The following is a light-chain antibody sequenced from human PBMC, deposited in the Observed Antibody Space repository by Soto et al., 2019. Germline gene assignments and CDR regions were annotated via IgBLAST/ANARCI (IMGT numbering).Light chain of an antibody. CDR3: SSYAGSNMVV. CDR2: EVS. V-gene: IGLV2-8*01. Sequence: QSALTQPPSASGSPGQSGTISCTGTSRDVGGYNYVSWYQQHPGKAPKLMIYEVSKRPSGVPDRFSGSKSGNTASLTVSGLQAEDEADYYCSSYAGSNMVVFGGGTKLTVL. J-gene: IGLJ2*01. CDR1: SRDVGGYNY.